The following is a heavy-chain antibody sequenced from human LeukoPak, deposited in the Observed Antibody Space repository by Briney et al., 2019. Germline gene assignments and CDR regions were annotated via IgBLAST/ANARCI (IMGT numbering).Heavy chain of an antibody. CDR1: GFTFSSYW. CDR2: IKQDGSEK. Sequence: GGSLRLSCAASGFTFSSYWMSWVRQAPGKGLQWVANIKQDGSEKYYVDSVKGRFTISRDNAKNSLYLQMNSLRAEDTAVYYCARDLYPPRGYYDSRGYYPYYFDYWGQGTLVTVSS. V-gene: IGHV3-7*01. J-gene: IGHJ4*02. D-gene: IGHD3-22*01. CDR3: ARDLYPPRGYYDSRGYYPYYFDY.